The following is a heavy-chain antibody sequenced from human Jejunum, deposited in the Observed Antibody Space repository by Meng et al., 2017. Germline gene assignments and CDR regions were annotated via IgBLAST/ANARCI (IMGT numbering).Heavy chain of an antibody. J-gene: IGHJ3*02. CDR2: ISGRGGGT. CDR3: AKDSINDYDISGYYGAFDI. V-gene: IGHV3-23*01. CDR1: GSPSSCYA. D-gene: IGHD3-22*01. Sequence: GGSLRLSCAASGSPSSCYAINWARQAPGKGLEWVSCISGRGGGTYYADSVKGRFTISRDNSKNILYLQMNSLRAEDTAVYYCAKDSINDYDISGYYGAFDIWGQGTVVTVSS.